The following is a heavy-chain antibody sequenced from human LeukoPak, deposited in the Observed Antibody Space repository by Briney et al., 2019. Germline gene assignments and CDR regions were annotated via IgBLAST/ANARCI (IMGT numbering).Heavy chain of an antibody. CDR3: AKENSLYSSGWYELDY. V-gene: IGHV3-23*01. CDR2: ISGSGGST. D-gene: IGHD6-19*01. J-gene: IGHJ4*02. Sequence: GGSLRLSCAASGFTFSSYAMSWVRQAPGKGLEWVSAISGSGGSTYYADSVKGRLTISRENSKNTLYLQMNSLRAEDTAVYYCAKENSLYSSGWYELDYWGQGTLVTVSS. CDR1: GFTFSSYA.